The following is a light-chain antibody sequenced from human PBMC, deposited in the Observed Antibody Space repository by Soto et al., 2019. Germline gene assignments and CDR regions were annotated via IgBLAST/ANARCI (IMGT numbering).Light chain of an antibody. J-gene: IGLJ2*01. Sequence: QSALTQPRSVSGSPGQSVTVSCTGTGSDVGGNDYVSWYQQHPGKAPKLMIYDVSKRPSGVPDRFSGSKSGNTASLIISGLQAEDEADYYCCSYAGSYTVVFGGGTKVTVL. CDR3: CSYAGSYTVV. V-gene: IGLV2-11*01. CDR2: DVS. CDR1: GSDVGGNDY.